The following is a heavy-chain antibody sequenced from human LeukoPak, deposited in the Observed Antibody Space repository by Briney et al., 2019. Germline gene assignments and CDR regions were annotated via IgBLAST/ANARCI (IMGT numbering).Heavy chain of an antibody. CDR1: GFTFSSYG. J-gene: IGHJ4*02. V-gene: IGHV3-23*01. CDR2: ISGSGGST. Sequence: GGSLRLSCAASGFTFSSYGMSWVRQAPGKGLEWVSAISGSGGSTYYADSVKGRFTISRDNSKNTLYLQMNSLRAEDTAVYYCARGGAVAGLGYWGQGTLVTVSS. CDR3: ARGGAVAGLGY. D-gene: IGHD6-19*01.